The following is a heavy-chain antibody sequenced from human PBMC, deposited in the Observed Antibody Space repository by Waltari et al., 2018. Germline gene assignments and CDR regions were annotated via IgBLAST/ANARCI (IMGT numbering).Heavy chain of an antibody. Sequence: LVQPGGSLRLSCAASGFTFNNYWMTWVRQAPGKGLEWVANIKQDASEKYYVDSVKGRFTISRDNTKNSLYLQMNSLRAEDTAVYYCAASVGVAPNYWGHGTLVTVSS. CDR3: AASVGVAPNY. J-gene: IGHJ4*01. D-gene: IGHD6-19*01. V-gene: IGHV3-7*01. CDR1: GFTFNNYW. CDR2: IKQDASEK.